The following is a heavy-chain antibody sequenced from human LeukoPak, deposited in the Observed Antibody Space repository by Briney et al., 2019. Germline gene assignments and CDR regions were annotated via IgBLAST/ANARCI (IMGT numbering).Heavy chain of an antibody. CDR2: AHYTGST. J-gene: IGHJ5*02. CDR1: GESISGFY. D-gene: IGHD3-10*01. CDR3: ARSGRMVRGPKGDYWFDP. V-gene: IGHV4-59*08. Sequence: SETLSLTCIVSGESISGFYWNWIRQPPGKGLEWIGYAHYTGSTNYNPSLSSRVTISIDTSKNLFSLKLSSVTAADTAVYYCARSGRMVRGPKGDYWFDPWGQGTLVTVSS.